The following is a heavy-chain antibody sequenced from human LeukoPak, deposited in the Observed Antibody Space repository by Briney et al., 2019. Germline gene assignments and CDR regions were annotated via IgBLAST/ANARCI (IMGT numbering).Heavy chain of an antibody. CDR1: GGSFNDYS. Sequence: SETLSLTCGVHGGSFNDYSWSWVRQPPGKGLEWIGDINHSGSASYNPSLKSRFTVSVDTSKNQFSLKLSSVTAADPAVYYCARLGLYTSSWYRFYYFDHWGPGTLVTVSS. CDR2: INHSGSA. CDR3: ARLGLYTSSWYRFYYFDH. V-gene: IGHV4-34*01. D-gene: IGHD6-13*01. J-gene: IGHJ4*02.